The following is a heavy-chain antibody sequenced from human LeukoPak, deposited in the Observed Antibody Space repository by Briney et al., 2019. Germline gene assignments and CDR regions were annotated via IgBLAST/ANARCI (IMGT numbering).Heavy chain of an antibody. CDR3: TSGPGGYGSGSYYLSVYYMDV. CDR2: IKSKTDGGTT. D-gene: IGHD3-10*01. V-gene: IGHV3-15*01. CDR1: GFTFSNAW. J-gene: IGHJ6*03. Sequence: PGGSLRLSCAASGFTFSNAWMSWVRQAPGKGLEWVGRIKSKTDGGTTEYAASVKGRFTISRDDSKSIAYLQMNSLKTEDTAVYYCTSGPGGYGSGSYYLSVYYMDVWGKGTTVTVSS.